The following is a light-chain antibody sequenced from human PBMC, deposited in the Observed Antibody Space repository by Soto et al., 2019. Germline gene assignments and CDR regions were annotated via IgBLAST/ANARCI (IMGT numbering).Light chain of an antibody. V-gene: IGKV3-20*01. CDR2: GAS. CDR3: QQYGSSPFT. CDR1: QSVSSSY. J-gene: IGKJ5*01. Sequence: EIVLTQSPGTLSLSPGERATLSCRASQSVSSSYLAWYQQKPGQAHRLLIYGASSRATGIPDRFSGSGSGADFTLTISRLEPEDFAVYYCQQYGSSPFTFGQGTRLENK.